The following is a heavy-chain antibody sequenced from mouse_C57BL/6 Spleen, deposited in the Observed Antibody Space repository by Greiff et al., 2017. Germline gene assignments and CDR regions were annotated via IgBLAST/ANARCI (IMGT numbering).Heavy chain of an antibody. Sequence: QVQLQQSGPELVKPGASVKISCKASGYAFSSSWMNWVKQRPGKGLEWIGGINPGDGDTNYNGKFKGKATLTADKSYSTAYMQLSSLTSEDSAVYFCARKVYDSNYEWGFDYWGPGTTLTVSS. V-gene: IGHV1-82*01. D-gene: IGHD2-5*01. CDR2: INPGDGDT. CDR1: GYAFSSSW. CDR3: ARKVYDSNYEWGFDY. J-gene: IGHJ2*01.